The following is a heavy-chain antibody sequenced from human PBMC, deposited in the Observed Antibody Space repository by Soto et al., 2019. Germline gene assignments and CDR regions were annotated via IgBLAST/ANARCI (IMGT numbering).Heavy chain of an antibody. J-gene: IGHJ6*03. D-gene: IGHD2-15*01. CDR3: AKGLSFLDCSGGSCYYMDV. V-gene: IGHV3-23*01. CDR1: GFTFSSYA. Sequence: GGSLRLSCAASGFTFSSYAMSWVRQAPGKGLEWVSAISGSGGSTYYADSVKGRFTISRDNSKNTLYLQMNSLRAADTAVYYCAKGLSFLDCSGGSCYYMDVWGKGTTVTVSS. CDR2: ISGSGGST.